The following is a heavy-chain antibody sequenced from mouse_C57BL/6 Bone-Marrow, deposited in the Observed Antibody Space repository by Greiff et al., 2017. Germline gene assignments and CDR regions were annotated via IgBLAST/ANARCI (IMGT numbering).Heavy chain of an antibody. CDR3: ARDRPLYGSILDY. CDR2: ISYDGSN. Sequence: VQLKESGPGLVKPSQSLSLTCSVTGYSITSGYYWNWIRQFPGNKLEWMGYISYDGSNNYNPSLKNRISITRDTSKNQFFLKLNSVTTEDTATYYCARDRPLYGSILDYWGQGTTLTVSS. V-gene: IGHV3-6*01. D-gene: IGHD1-1*01. J-gene: IGHJ2*01. CDR1: GYSITSGYY.